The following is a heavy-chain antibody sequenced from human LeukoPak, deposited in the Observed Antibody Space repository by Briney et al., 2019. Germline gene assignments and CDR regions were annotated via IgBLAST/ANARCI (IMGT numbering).Heavy chain of an antibody. CDR1: GFTFSSYW. CDR2: ISSSGSII. J-gene: IGHJ4*02. D-gene: IGHD7-27*01. CDR3: ARTMWGFDY. Sequence: PGGSLRLSCASSGFTFSSYWMSWVRQAPGKGLEWVSYISSSGSIIYYADSVKGRFTISRDNAKRSLFLQMNSLRVEATAVYYCARTMWGFDYWGQGTLVTVSS. V-gene: IGHV3-48*04.